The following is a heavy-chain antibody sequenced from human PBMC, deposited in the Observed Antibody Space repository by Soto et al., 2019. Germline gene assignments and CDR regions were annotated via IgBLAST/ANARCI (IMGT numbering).Heavy chain of an antibody. CDR3: ARVMYYDILTGGALYYFDY. V-gene: IGHV4-31*03. CDR2: IYYSGST. Sequence: QVQLQESGPGLVKPSQTLSLTCTVSGVSISSGGYYWSWIRQHPGKGLEWIGYIYYSGSTYYNPSLKSRVTISVDTSKNQFSLKLSSVTAADTAVYYCARVMYYDILTGGALYYFDYWGQGTLVTVSS. CDR1: GVSISSGGYY. J-gene: IGHJ4*02. D-gene: IGHD3-9*01.